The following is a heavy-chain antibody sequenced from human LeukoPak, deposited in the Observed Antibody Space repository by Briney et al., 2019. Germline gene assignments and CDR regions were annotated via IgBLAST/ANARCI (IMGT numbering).Heavy chain of an antibody. CDR2: ISSSSSTI. J-gene: IGHJ4*02. CDR1: GFTFSSYS. Sequence: GGSLRLSCAASGFTFSSYSMNWVRQAPGKGLEWVSYISSSSSTIYYADSVKGRFTISRDNAKNSLYLQMNSLRAEDTAVYYCAREHFDGHYYDSSGYCDYWGQGTLVTVSS. D-gene: IGHD3-22*01. CDR3: AREHFDGHYYDSSGYCDY. V-gene: IGHV3-48*04.